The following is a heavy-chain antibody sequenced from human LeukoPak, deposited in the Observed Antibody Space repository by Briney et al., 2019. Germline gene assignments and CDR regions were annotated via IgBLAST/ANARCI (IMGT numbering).Heavy chain of an antibody. CDR2: ISSSGSTI. CDR3: ARIPTVTFFDY. Sequence: PGGSLRLSCGASRFTFSTYEMNWVRQAPGKGLEWVSYISSSGSTIYYADSVKGRFTISRDNAKNTLYLQMNSLRAEDTAVYYCARIPTVTFFDYWGQGTLVTVSS. V-gene: IGHV3-48*03. J-gene: IGHJ4*02. D-gene: IGHD4-17*01. CDR1: RFTFSTYE.